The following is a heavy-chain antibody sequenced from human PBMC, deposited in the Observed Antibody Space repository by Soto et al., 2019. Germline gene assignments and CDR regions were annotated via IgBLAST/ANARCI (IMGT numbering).Heavy chain of an antibody. CDR3: ARVSSGFLEWPLDY. V-gene: IGHV3-30-3*01. CDR1: GFTFSSYA. J-gene: IGHJ4*02. D-gene: IGHD3-3*01. CDR2: ISEDGNNK. Sequence: QVQLVESGGGVVQPGRSLRLSCAASGFTFSSYAMHWVRQAPGKGLEWVALISEDGNNKYYADSVRGRFTISRDNSKNTLYRQMNSLRAEDTAVYYCARVSSGFLEWPLDYWGQGARVTVSS.